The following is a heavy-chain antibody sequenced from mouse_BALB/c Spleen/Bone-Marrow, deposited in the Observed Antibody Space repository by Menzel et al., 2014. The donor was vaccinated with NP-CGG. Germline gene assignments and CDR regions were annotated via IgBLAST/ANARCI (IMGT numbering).Heavy chain of an antibody. D-gene: IGHD2-14*01. CDR2: IDPAIFT. V-gene: IGHV14-3*02. CDR3: ASYRYGWYFDV. J-gene: IGHJ1*01. CDR1: GFNIKDTY. Sequence: EVQGVESGAELVKPGASVKLSCTASGFNIKDTYLHWVKQRPEQGLDWIGRIDPAIFTKYDPKFQGKATITADTSSSTAYLHLSSLTSEDTAVYYCASYRYGWYFDVWGAGTTVTVSS.